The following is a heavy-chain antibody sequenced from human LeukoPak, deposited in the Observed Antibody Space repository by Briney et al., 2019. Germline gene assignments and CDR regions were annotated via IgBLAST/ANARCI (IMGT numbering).Heavy chain of an antibody. D-gene: IGHD4-23*01. CDR2: IYHSGST. V-gene: IGHV4-4*02. CDR3: ARNGGNSDVDD. CDR1: GGSISSANW. Sequence: PSGTLSLTCAVSGGSISSANWWTWVRQPPGKALEWIGEIYHSGSTNYNPSLKSRVTISVDKSKMQFSLKLSSVTAADAAVYYCARNGGNSDVDDWGQGTLVTVSS. J-gene: IGHJ4*02.